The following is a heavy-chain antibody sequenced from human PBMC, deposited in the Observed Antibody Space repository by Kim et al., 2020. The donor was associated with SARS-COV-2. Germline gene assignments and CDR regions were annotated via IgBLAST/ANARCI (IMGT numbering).Heavy chain of an antibody. D-gene: IGHD6-25*01. V-gene: IGHV1-18*01. CDR2: ISADSGNT. Sequence: ASVKVSCKASNYMFSTYGFTWVLQSPFPGLAFMVWISADSGNTNYAQNFQGRVTMTRDTSTRTAYMEVRSLRSDDTAVYFCTAGAAGGYSYYGMDVWGQGTTVTVSS. CDR1: NYMFSTYG. J-gene: IGHJ6*02. CDR3: TAGAAGGYSYYGMDV.